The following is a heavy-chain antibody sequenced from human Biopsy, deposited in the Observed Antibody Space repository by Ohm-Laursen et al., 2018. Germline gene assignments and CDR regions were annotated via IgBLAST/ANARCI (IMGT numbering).Heavy chain of an antibody. V-gene: IGHV1-46*01. CDR3: ARESPLRLGVCGAIRCFKEVFGMDV. D-gene: IGHD2-21*01. CDR2: VNPVAEAT. CDR1: GYNFGNYY. J-gene: IGHJ6*02. Sequence: ASVKVSCKASGYNFGNYYINWVRKVPGQGLEWLGVVNPVAEATMYAQKFQDRVTLTRDASANTVYMDLTSLTSEDTAVYYCARESPLRLGVCGAIRCFKEVFGMDVWGQGTTVIVSS.